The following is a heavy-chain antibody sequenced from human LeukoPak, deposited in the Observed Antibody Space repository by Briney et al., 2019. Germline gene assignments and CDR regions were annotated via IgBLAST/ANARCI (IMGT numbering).Heavy chain of an antibody. CDR3: ARLNGDYDGGPFDY. D-gene: IGHD4-17*01. CDR1: GGSISSSSYY. CDR2: IYYSGST. V-gene: IGHV4-39*01. Sequence: PSETLSLTCTVSGGSISSSSYYWGWLRQPPGKGLEWIGSIYYSGSTYYNPSLKSRVTIAVATSKIKFSLTTSSVTAADTAVYYCARLNGDYDGGPFDYWGQGTLVTVSS. J-gene: IGHJ4*02.